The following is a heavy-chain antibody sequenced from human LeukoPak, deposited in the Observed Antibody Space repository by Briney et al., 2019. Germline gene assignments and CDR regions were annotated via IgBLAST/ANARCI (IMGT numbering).Heavy chain of an antibody. CDR1: GFTFSDHF. J-gene: IGHJ4*02. Sequence: AGSLSLSCVVSGFTFSDHFMDWVRQAPGKGLEWVARIRNEARSYTTEYDASVKGRLTISRDDSQTSLFLQMDSLKPEDTAVYYCARGLSSFFDFVYWGQGVQVTVSS. CDR3: ARGLSSFFDFVY. V-gene: IGHV3-72*01. CDR2: IRNEARSYTT. D-gene: IGHD3-3*01.